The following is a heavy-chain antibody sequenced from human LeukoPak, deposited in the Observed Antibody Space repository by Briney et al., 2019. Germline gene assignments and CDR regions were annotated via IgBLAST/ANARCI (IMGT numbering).Heavy chain of an antibody. CDR3: ARQRRGGYNHFFAWFDP. CDR1: GGSISSSSYY. CDR2: IYYSGST. V-gene: IGHV4-39*01. J-gene: IGHJ5*02. Sequence: SETLSLTCTVSGGSISSSSYYWGWIRQPPGKGLEWIGSIYYSGSTYYNPSLKSRVTISVDTSKNQFSLKLSSVTAADTAVYYCARQRRGGYNHFFAWFDPWGQGTLVTVSS. D-gene: IGHD5-24*01.